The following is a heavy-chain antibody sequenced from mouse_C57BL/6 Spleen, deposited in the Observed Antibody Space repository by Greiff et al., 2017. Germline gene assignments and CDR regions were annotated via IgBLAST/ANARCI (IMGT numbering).Heavy chain of an antibody. CDR3: ARSGCPYAMDY. V-gene: IGHV1-80*01. J-gene: IGHJ4*01. D-gene: IGHD3-1*01. CDR1: GYAFSSYW. Sequence: VKLMESGAELVKPGASVKISCKASGYAFSSYWMNWVKQRPGKGLAWIGQIYPGDGDTNYNGKFKGKATLTADKSSSTAYMQLSSLTSEDSAVYFCARSGCPYAMDYWGQGASVTVSS. CDR2: IYPGDGDT.